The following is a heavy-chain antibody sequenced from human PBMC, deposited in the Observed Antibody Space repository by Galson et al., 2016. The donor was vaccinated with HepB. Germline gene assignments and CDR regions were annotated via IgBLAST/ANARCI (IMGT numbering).Heavy chain of an antibody. CDR2: INHSGST. D-gene: IGHD4-23*01. CDR1: GGSFSGYY. CDR3: ARGRRWGGYYYYYYMDV. J-gene: IGHJ6*03. Sequence: SETLSLTCAVYGGSFSGYYWSWIRQPPGKGLEWIGEINHSGSTNYNPSLKSRVTISVDTSKNQFSLKLSSVTAADTAVYYCARGRRWGGYYYYYYMDVWGQGTLVTVSS. V-gene: IGHV4-34*01.